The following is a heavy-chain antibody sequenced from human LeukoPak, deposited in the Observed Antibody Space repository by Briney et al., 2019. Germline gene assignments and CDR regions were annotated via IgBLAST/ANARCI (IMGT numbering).Heavy chain of an antibody. V-gene: IGHV1-2*02. CDR2: INPNSGGT. Sequence: GASVKVSCKASGYTFTGYYMHWVRQAPGQGLEWMGWINPNSGGTNYAQKFQGRVTMTRDTSISTAYMELSRLRSDDTAVYYCARETLRRAVRPLYYYGMDVWGQGTTVTVSS. J-gene: IGHJ6*02. D-gene: IGHD6-6*01. CDR3: ARETLRRAVRPLYYYGMDV. CDR1: GYTFTGYY.